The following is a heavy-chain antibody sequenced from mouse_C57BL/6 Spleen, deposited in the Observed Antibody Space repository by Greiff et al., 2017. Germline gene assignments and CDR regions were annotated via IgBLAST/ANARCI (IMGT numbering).Heavy chain of an antibody. V-gene: IGHV1-52*01. J-gene: IGHJ3*01. CDR2: IDPSDSET. CDR1: GYTFTSYW. CDR3: ARGYGSSSFAY. D-gene: IGHD1-1*01. Sequence: VQLQQPGAELVRPGSSVKLSCKASGYTFTSYWMHWVKQRPIQGLEWIGNIDPSDSETHYNQKFKDKATLTVDKSSSTAYMQLSSLTSEDSAVYDCARGYGSSSFAYWGQGTLVTVSA.